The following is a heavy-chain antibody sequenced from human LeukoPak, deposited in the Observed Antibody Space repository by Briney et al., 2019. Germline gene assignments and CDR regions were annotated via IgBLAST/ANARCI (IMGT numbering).Heavy chain of an antibody. J-gene: IGHJ4*02. CDR2: IYYSGST. CDR1: GGSISSGGYY. V-gene: IGHV4-31*03. CDR3: ARDLSSTGRGLDY. D-gene: IGHD1-26*01. Sequence: SETLSLTCTVSGGSISSGGYYWSWIRQHPGKGLEWIGYIYYSGSTYYNPSLKSRVTISVDTSENQFSLKLSSVTAADTAVYYCARDLSSTGRGLDYWGQGTLVTVSS.